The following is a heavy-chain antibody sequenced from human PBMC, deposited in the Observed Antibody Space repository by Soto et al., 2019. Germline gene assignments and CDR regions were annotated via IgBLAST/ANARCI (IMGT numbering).Heavy chain of an antibody. J-gene: IGHJ5*02. Sequence: QVHLVQSGAEVKKPGASVKVSCKASGYSFTDYYMHWVRQAPGQGLEGMGWINTKTGGTNYAQRVQGGVTMTGDTSINTAYMELSRLRSDDTAVYYCARVGPTGWFDPWGQGTVVTVSS. CDR2: INTKTGGT. V-gene: IGHV1-2*02. CDR3: ARVGPTGWFDP. CDR1: GYSFTDYY.